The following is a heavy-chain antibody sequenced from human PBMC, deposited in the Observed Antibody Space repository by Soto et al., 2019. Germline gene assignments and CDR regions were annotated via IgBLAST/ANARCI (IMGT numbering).Heavy chain of an antibody. Sequence: SETLSLTCTVSGVCISSYYWSWIRQPPGKGLEWIGYIYYSGITNYNPSLKSRVTISVDTSKNQFSLKLSSVTAEETAGYYCARYKSNYYYGMEVCGQGTTV. D-gene: IGHD1-20*01. CDR2: IYYSGIT. J-gene: IGHJ6*02. CDR3: ARYKSNYYYGMEV. V-gene: IGHV4-59*01. CDR1: GVCISSYY.